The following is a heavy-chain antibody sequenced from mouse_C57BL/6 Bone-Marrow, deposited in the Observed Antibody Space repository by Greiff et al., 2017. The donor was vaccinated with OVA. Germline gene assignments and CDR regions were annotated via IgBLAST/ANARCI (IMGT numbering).Heavy chain of an antibody. CDR1: GYTFTSYW. Sequence: QVQLQQPGAELVKPGASVKLSCKASGYTFTSYWMQWVKQRPGQGLEWIGEIDPSDSYTNYHQKFKGKATLTVDTSSSTAYMQLSSLTSEDSAVYYCARTFNWVYAMDYWGQGTSVTVSS. J-gene: IGHJ4*01. D-gene: IGHD4-1*01. V-gene: IGHV1-50*01. CDR3: ARTFNWVYAMDY. CDR2: IDPSDSYT.